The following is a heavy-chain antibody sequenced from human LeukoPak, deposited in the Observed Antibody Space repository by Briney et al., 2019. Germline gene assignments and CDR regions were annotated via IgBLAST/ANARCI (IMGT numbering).Heavy chain of an antibody. CDR2: INGRGDNT. V-gene: IGHV3-23*01. J-gene: IGHJ5*02. Sequence: GGSLRLSCAASGFTFSSYWVSWVRQAPGKGLEWVSAINGRGDNTYYADFVKGRVTISRDNSKSTVYLQMNSLRTEGTAVYYCAKDRVSPGFNWFDPWGQGTLVTVSS. D-gene: IGHD2/OR15-2a*01. CDR3: AKDRVSPGFNWFDP. CDR1: GFTFSSYW.